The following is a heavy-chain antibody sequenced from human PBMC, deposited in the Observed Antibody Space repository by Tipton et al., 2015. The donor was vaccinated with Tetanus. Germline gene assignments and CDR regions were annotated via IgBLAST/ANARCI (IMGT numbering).Heavy chain of an antibody. CDR1: GFTISSYW. D-gene: IGHD3-10*01. Sequence: EASGFTISSYWIHWVRQVPGKGLLWVARMTTDASNTAYADFVKGRFTLSRDNAKNTLYLQMNSLRAEDTAVYYCARDAGGGTPFDSWGQGTLVTVSS. V-gene: IGHV3-74*01. CDR2: MTTDASNT. CDR3: ARDAGGGTPFDS. J-gene: IGHJ4*02.